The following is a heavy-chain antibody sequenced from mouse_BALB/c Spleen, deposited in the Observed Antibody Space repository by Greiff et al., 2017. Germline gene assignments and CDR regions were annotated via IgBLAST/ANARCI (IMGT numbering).Heavy chain of an antibody. CDR1: GFTFSSYG. CDR2: ISSGGSYT. J-gene: IGHJ2*01. V-gene: IGHV5-6*01. D-gene: IGHD2-2*01. Sequence: EVMLVESGGDLVKPGGSLKLSCAASGFTFSSYGMSWVRQTPDKRLEWVATISSGGSYTYYPDSVKGRFTISRDNAKNTLYLQMSSLKSEDTAMYYGARYGYDAGDYWGQGTTLTVSS. CDR3: ARYGYDAGDY.